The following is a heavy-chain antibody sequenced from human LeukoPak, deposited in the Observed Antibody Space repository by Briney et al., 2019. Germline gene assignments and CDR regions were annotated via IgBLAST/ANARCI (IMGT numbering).Heavy chain of an antibody. D-gene: IGHD3-22*01. V-gene: IGHV3-53*01. CDR2: IYSGGST. CDR3: AREGYDSSGYDYFDY. J-gene: IGHJ4*02. Sequence: GGSLRLSCAASGFTLSTYSMNWVRQAPGKGLEWVSVIYSGGSTYYADSVKGRFTISRDNSKNTLYLQMNSLRAEDTAVYYCAREGYDSSGYDYFDYWGQGTLVTVSS. CDR1: GFTLSTYS.